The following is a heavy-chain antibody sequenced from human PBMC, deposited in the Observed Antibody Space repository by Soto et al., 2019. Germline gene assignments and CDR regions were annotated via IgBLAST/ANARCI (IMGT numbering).Heavy chain of an antibody. Sequence: QVQLVESGGGLVKPGGSLRLSCAASGFTFSDYYMSWIRQAPGKGLEWVSYISSSSSYTTYADSVKGRFTISRDNAKNSRYLQMNSLRAEDTAVYYCARAGVRDYYYYYGMDVWGQGTTVTVSS. CDR3: ARAGVRDYYYYYGMDV. V-gene: IGHV3-11*05. D-gene: IGHD3-10*01. CDR2: ISSSSSYT. J-gene: IGHJ6*02. CDR1: GFTFSDYY.